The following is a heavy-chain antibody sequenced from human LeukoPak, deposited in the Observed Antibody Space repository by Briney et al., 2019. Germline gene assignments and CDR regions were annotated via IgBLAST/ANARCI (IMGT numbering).Heavy chain of an antibody. CDR1: GGSISSGAYF. Sequence: SETLSVTCTVSGGSISSGAYFWSWIRQHPGKGLEWIGFIYYSGTTYYNPSLKSRLTLSKDTSKNHFSLTLSSVTAADTAVYYCARAHGSGGDYFDYWGQGTLVTVSS. CDR2: IYYSGTT. D-gene: IGHD5-12*01. J-gene: IGHJ4*02. V-gene: IGHV4-31*03. CDR3: ARAHGSGGDYFDY.